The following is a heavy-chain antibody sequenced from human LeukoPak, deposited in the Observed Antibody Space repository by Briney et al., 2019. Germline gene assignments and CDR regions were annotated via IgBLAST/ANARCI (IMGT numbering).Heavy chain of an antibody. J-gene: IGHJ5*02. D-gene: IGHD3-10*01. V-gene: IGHV1-18*01. CDR3: ARDGEGVAISVNYWFDP. CDR2: ISAYNGNT. CDR1: GYTFTSYG. Sequence: ASVKVSCKASGYTFTSYGISWVRQAPGQGPEWMGWISAYNGNTNYAQKLQGRVTMTTDTSTSTAYMELRSLRSDDTAVYYCARDGEGVAISVNYWFDPWGQGTLVTVSS.